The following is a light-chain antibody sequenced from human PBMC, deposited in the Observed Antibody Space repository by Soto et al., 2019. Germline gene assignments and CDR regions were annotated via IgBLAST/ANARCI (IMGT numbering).Light chain of an antibody. V-gene: IGLV3-1*01. CDR3: QAWDGKV. J-gene: IGLJ2*01. CDR2: QDT. Sequence: SYELTQPPSVSVSPGQTATITCSGDKLGDKYASWYQQKPGQSPVVVIYQDTKRPSGIPERFSGSNSGNTATLTISETQAMDEAEYYCQAWDGKVFGGGTKLTVL. CDR1: KLGDKY.